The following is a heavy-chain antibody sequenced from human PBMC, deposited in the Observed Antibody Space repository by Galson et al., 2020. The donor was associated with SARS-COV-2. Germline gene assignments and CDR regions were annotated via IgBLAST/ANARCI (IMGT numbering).Heavy chain of an antibody. D-gene: IGHD6-19*01. V-gene: IGHV3-7*01. CDR2: IRGNGNER. CDR1: GFTFEEYW. CDR3: TREGWQGGD. Sequence: GGSLRLSCVVPGFTFEEYWMSWFRQAPGKGLEWVANIRGNGNERNYADSVRGRFSISRDNTVNSLFLQMDSLRVEDTAVYYCTREGWQGGDWGQGTRVTVAS. J-gene: IGHJ4*02.